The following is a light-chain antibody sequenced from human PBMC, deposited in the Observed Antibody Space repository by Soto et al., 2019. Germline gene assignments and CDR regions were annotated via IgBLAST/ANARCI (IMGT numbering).Light chain of an antibody. CDR1: SSDVGGYNY. J-gene: IGLJ1*01. CDR2: DVS. Sequence: QAVRTQPASVSGSPGQAITISCTGTSSDVGGYNYVSWYQHHPGKAPKLIIFDVSNRPSGISNRFSGSKSGNTASLTISGLQAEDEADYYCISYTSSSPYVFGTGTKVTAL. CDR3: ISYTSSSPYV. V-gene: IGLV2-14*03.